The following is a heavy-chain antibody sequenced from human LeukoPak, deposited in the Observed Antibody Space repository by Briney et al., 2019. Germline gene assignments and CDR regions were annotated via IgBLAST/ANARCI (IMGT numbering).Heavy chain of an antibody. Sequence: PSETLSLTCTVSGGSISSYYWSWIRQPPGKGLEWIGYIYYSGSTNYNPSLKSRVTISVDTSKNQFSLKLSSVTAADTAVYYCARVRRYGYYYYMDVWGKGPTVTISS. CDR2: IYYSGST. J-gene: IGHJ6*03. V-gene: IGHV4-59*01. CDR3: ARVRRYGYYYYMDV. CDR1: GGSISSYY. D-gene: IGHD1-1*01.